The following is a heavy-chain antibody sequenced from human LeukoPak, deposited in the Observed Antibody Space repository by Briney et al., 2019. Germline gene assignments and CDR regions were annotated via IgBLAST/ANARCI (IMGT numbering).Heavy chain of an antibody. Sequence: GESLKISCKGCGYSFTSYWIGWVRQMPGKGLQRMGIIYPGDSDTRYSPSFQGQVTISADKSISTAYLQWSSLKASDTAMYYCARLSTATGRVLDYWGQGTLVTVSS. D-gene: IGHD6-13*01. J-gene: IGHJ4*02. V-gene: IGHV5-51*01. CDR1: GYSFTSYW. CDR3: ARLSTATGRVLDY. CDR2: IYPGDSDT.